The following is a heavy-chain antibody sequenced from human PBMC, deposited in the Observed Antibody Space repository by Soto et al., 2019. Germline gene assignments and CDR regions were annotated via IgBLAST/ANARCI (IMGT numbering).Heavy chain of an antibody. CDR1: GGAFSSYD. CDR2: IIPLFGTT. CDR3: ARGLTEGYFGMDV. J-gene: IGHJ6*02. Sequence: QVQLVQSGAEVKKPGSSVKVSCKTSGGAFSSYDISWVRQAPGQGLEWMGGIIPLFGTTNYAQKFQGRVTLTADESTSTVYMNLYSLRYEDTAVYYCARGLTEGYFGMDVWAQGTTVTVSS. V-gene: IGHV1-69*01.